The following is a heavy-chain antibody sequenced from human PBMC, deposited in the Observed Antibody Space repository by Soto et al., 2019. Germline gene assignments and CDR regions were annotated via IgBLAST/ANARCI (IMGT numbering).Heavy chain of an antibody. CDR3: ARTYSGYDYDAFDI. CDR1: GGTFSSYA. J-gene: IGHJ3*02. D-gene: IGHD5-12*01. Sequence: ASVKVSCKASGGTFSSYAISWVRQAPGQGLEWMGGIIPIFGTANYAQKFQGRVTITADESTSTAYMELSSLRSEDTAVYYCARTYSGYDYDAFDIWGQGTMVTVSS. V-gene: IGHV1-69*13. CDR2: IIPIFGTA.